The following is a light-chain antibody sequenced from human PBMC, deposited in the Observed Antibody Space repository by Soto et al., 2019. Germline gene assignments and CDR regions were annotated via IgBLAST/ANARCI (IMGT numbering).Light chain of an antibody. CDR1: SSDVGVYNY. V-gene: IGLV2-11*01. CDR2: DVS. J-gene: IGLJ1*01. CDR3: CSYAGSYTGL. Sequence: QSALTQPRSVSGSPGQSVTISCTGTSSDVGVYNYVSWYQQHPGKAPKLMIYDVSEWPSGVPDRFSGSKSGNTASLTISGLQAEDEADYYSCSYAGSYTGLCGTGTKVTVL.